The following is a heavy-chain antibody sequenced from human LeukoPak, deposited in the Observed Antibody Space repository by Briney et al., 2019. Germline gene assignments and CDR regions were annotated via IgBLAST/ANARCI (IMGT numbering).Heavy chain of an antibody. CDR2: ISSSGSTI. J-gene: IGHJ4*02. CDR1: GFTFSSYE. CDR3: ARAPGYGAAYYFDY. V-gene: IGHV3-48*03. D-gene: IGHD1-1*01. Sequence: GGSLRLSCAASGFTFSSYEMNWVRQAPGKGLEWVSYISSSGSTIYYADSVKGRFTISRDNSKNTLYLQMNSLRAEDTAVYYCARAPGYGAAYYFDYWGQGTLVTVSS.